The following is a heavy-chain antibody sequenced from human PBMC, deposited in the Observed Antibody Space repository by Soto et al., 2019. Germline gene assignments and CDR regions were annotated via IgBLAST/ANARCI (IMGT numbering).Heavy chain of an antibody. V-gene: IGHV4-31*03. D-gene: IGHD6-25*01. CDR2: IYYSGST. Sequence: QVQLQESGPGLVKPSQTLSLTCTVSGGSISSGGYYWSWIRRHPGKGLEWIGYIYYSGSTYYNPSLKSRVTISVDTSKNQFSLKLSSVTAADTAVYYCARNERTRDNYYYYMDVWGKGTTVTVSS. CDR3: ARNERTRDNYYYYMDV. J-gene: IGHJ6*03. CDR1: GGSISSGGYY.